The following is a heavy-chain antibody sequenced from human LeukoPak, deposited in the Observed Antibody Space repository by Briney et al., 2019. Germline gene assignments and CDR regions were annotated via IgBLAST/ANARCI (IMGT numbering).Heavy chain of an antibody. CDR2: MNPNSGNT. Sequence: ASVKVSCKASGYTFTSYDINWVRQATGQGLEWMGWMNPNSGNTGYAQKFQGRVTITRNTSISTAYMELSSLRAEDTAVYYCASDVVVPAALLPLSYWGQGTLVTVSS. V-gene: IGHV1-8*03. CDR3: ASDVVVPAALLPLSY. CDR1: GYTFTSYD. J-gene: IGHJ4*02. D-gene: IGHD2-2*02.